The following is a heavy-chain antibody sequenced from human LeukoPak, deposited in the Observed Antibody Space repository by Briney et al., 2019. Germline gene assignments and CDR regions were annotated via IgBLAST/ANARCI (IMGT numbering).Heavy chain of an antibody. J-gene: IGHJ3*02. D-gene: IGHD3-22*01. V-gene: IGHV3-23*01. CDR3: AKDIGMIVVVTDAFDI. Sequence: GGSLRLSCAASGFTFSSYAMSWVRQAPGKGLEWVSAISGSGGSTYYADSVKGRFTISRDNSKSTLYLQMNSLRAEDTAVYYCAKDIGMIVVVTDAFDIWGQGTMVTVSS. CDR2: ISGSGGST. CDR1: GFTFSSYA.